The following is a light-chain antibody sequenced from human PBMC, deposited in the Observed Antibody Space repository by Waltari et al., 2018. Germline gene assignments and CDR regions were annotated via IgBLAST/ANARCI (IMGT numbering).Light chain of an antibody. Sequence: QSALTQPAAVSGSPGQSVTISCTGASSDIGRYESVSWYQQHPGNAPKLVISDVSKRPSGVSDRFSGSKSGDTASLTISGLQFEDEADYYCCSYAGNYVWVFGGGTRLTVL. J-gene: IGLJ3*02. CDR1: SSDIGRYES. CDR3: CSYAGNYVWV. CDR2: DVS. V-gene: IGLV2-23*02.